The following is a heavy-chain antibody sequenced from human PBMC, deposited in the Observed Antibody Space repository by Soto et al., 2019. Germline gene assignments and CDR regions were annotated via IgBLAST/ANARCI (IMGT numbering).Heavy chain of an antibody. D-gene: IGHD6-19*01. Sequence: RASVKVSCKASGYTFTSYAMHWVRQAPGQRLEWMGWINGGNRNTKYSQRFQGRVTITTDTSASTAYMELSSLRSEDTAVYYCARIGYSSGLYSFDYWGQGSLVTVSS. CDR1: GYTFTSYA. J-gene: IGHJ4*02. CDR2: INGGNRNT. CDR3: ARIGYSSGLYSFDY. V-gene: IGHV1-3*01.